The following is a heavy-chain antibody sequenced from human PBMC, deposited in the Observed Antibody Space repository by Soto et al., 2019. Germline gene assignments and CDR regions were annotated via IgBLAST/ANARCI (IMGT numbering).Heavy chain of an antibody. CDR1: GYSFTSYW. CDR2: IYPGDSDT. Sequence: GESLKISCKGAGYSFTSYWIGWVRQMPGKGLEWMGIIYPGDSDTRYSPSFQGQVTISADKSISTAYLQRSSLKASDTAMYYCARNMDPYYYYYGMDVWGQGTTVTVSS. CDR3: ARNMDPYYYYYGMDV. J-gene: IGHJ6*02. D-gene: IGHD2-2*03. V-gene: IGHV5-51*01.